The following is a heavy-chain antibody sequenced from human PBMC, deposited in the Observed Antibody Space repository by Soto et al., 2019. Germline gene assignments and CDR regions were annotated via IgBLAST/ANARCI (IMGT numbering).Heavy chain of an antibody. CDR2: IYSGGST. CDR1: GFTVSSNY. Sequence: PGGSLRLSCAASGFTVSSNYMSWVRQAPGEGLEWVSVIYSGGSTYYADSVKGRFTISRDNSKNTLYLQMNSLRAEDTAVYYCARDPSEYYDSSGYYPDAFDIWGQGTMVTVSS. D-gene: IGHD3-22*01. J-gene: IGHJ3*02. CDR3: ARDPSEYYDSSGYYPDAFDI. V-gene: IGHV3-66*01.